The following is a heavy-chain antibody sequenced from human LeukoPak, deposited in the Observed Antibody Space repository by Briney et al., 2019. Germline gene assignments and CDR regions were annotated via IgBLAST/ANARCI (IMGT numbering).Heavy chain of an antibody. CDR3: ARESYGSGHCAAFGI. V-gene: IGHV3-30*03. CDR2: ISDDGSSE. J-gene: IGHJ3*02. Sequence: GGSLRLSCAASGFTFSSYWMSWVRQAPGKGLEWVAGISDDGSSEHYADSVKGRFTISRDNSDNTLYVQMNSLRVEDTAVYYCARESYGSGHCAAFGIWGQGTLVTVSS. D-gene: IGHD3-16*01. CDR1: GFTFSSYW.